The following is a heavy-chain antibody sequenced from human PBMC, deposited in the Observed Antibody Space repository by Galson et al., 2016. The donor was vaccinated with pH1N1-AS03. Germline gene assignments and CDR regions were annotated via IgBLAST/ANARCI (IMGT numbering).Heavy chain of an antibody. CDR1: GFTFSDYY. CDR3: ARTLAASGYYFYS. D-gene: IGHD6-25*01. CDR2: ISSSSSYT. Sequence: SLRLSCAASGFTFSDYYMSWIRQAPGKGLEWIPYISSSSSYTNYADSVKGRFTISRDNAKNSLYLQMNSLRAEDTAGYYCARTLAASGYYFYSWGQGTLVTVPS. V-gene: IGHV3-11*06. J-gene: IGHJ4*02.